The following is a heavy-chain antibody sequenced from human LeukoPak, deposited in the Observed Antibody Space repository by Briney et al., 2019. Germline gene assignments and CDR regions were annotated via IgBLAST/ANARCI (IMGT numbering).Heavy chain of an antibody. CDR3: TTDAYYDILTGTTSSFDY. CDR2: IKSKTDGGTT. D-gene: IGHD3-9*01. CDR1: GFTFSNAW. J-gene: IGHJ4*02. V-gene: IGHV3-15*01. Sequence: GGSLRLSCAASGFTFSNAWMSWVRQAPGKGLEWVGRIKSKTDGGTTDYAAPVKGRFTISRDDSKNTLYLQMNSLKTEDTAVYYCTTDAYYDILTGTTSSFDYWGQGTLVTVSP.